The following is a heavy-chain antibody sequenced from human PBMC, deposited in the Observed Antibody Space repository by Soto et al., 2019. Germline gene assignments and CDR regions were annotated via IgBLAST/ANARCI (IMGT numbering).Heavy chain of an antibody. CDR2: ISNDGSST. CDR3: EQRPDAFDT. J-gene: IGHJ3*02. V-gene: IGHV3-23*01. CDR1: EFTFS. Sequence: VGSLRLSCVGSEFTFSMTWVRQAPGKGLEWVSMISNDGSSTYYADSVKGRFTISRDNSKKILYLQMNSLRAEDTAVYYCEQRPDAFDTWGQGTMVTVSS.